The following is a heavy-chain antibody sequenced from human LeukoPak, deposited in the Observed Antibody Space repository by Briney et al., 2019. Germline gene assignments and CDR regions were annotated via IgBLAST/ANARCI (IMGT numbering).Heavy chain of an antibody. CDR2: IYYSGGT. V-gene: IGHV4-59*08. D-gene: IGHD4-17*01. Sequence: PSETLSLTCTVSGGSITDYYWSWVRQPPGKGLEWIGYIYYSGGTNYNPSLKSRVTISVDTSKNQFSLKLSSVTAADTAVYYCASYGENDYWGQGTLVTVSS. J-gene: IGHJ4*02. CDR3: ASYGENDY. CDR1: GGSITDYY.